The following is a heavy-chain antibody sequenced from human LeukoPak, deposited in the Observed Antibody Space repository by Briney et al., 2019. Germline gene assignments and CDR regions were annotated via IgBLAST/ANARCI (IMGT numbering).Heavy chain of an antibody. Sequence: GGSLRLSCAASGFTFSSYAMSWVRQAPGKGLEWVSTISGSGGSTYYADSVKGRFTISRDNSKNTLFLQMNSLRADDTAVYFCAKDQKSIAATGYDYWGQGTLVTVSS. CDR2: ISGSGGST. J-gene: IGHJ4*02. CDR1: GFTFSSYA. D-gene: IGHD6-13*01. V-gene: IGHV3-23*01. CDR3: AKDQKSIAATGYDY.